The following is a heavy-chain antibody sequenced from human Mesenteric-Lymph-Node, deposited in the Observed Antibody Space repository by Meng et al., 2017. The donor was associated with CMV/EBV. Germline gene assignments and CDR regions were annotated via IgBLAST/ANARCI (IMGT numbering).Heavy chain of an antibody. CDR3: ARGAAPRTMDV. CDR2: IRSSGSYV. CDR1: RFTFYSYD. V-gene: IGHV3-21*01. J-gene: IGHJ6*02. D-gene: IGHD6-13*01. Sequence: GESLKISCAASRFTFYSYDMHWVRQAPGKGLEWVSSIRSSGSYVYYADSVKGRFTISRDNANNSLFLQMNSLRAEDTAVYYCARGAAPRTMDVWGQGTTVTVSS.